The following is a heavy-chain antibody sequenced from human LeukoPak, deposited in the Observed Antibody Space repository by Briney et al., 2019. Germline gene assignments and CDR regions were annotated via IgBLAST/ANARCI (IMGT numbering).Heavy chain of an antibody. V-gene: IGHV4-34*01. D-gene: IGHD1-26*01. Sequence: SETLSLTCAVYGGSFSGYYWSWIRQPPGKGLEWIGEINHSGSTNYNPSLKSRVTISVDTSKNQFSLKLSSVTAADTAVYYCASGSYYWFDYWGQGTLVTVSS. CDR3: ASGSYYWFDY. CDR1: GGSFSGYY. J-gene: IGHJ4*02. CDR2: INHSGST.